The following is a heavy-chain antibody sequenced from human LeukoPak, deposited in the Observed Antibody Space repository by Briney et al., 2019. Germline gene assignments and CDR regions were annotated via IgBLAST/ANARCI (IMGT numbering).Heavy chain of an antibody. Sequence: SETLSLTCTVSGGSISSYYWSWIRQPAGKGLEWIGRIYTSGSTNYNPSLKSRVTMSVDTSKNQFSLKLSSVTAADTAVYYCAKRYCTGGSCCPDYWGQGTLVTVSS. CDR2: IYTSGST. J-gene: IGHJ4*02. CDR3: AKRYCTGGSCCPDY. D-gene: IGHD2-15*01. CDR1: GGSISSYY. V-gene: IGHV4-4*07.